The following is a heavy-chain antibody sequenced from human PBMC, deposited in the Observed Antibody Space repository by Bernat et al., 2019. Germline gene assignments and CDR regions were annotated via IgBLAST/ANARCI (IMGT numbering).Heavy chain of an antibody. CDR3: ARGKIGAAEYYYYYGMDV. CDR1: GYTFTGYY. CDR2: INPNSGGT. Sequence: QVQLVQSGAEVKKPGASVKVSRKASGYTFTGYYMHWVRQAPGQGLEWMGWINPNSGGTNYAQKFQGWVTMTRETSISTAYMELSRLRSDDTAVYYCARGKIGAAEYYYYYGMDVWGQGTTVTVSS. J-gene: IGHJ6*02. V-gene: IGHV1-2*04. D-gene: IGHD6-13*01.